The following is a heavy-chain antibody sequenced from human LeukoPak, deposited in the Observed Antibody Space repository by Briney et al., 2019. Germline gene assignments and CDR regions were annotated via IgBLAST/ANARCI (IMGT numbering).Heavy chain of an antibody. Sequence: GASVKVSCKASGYTFTGYYMHWVRQAPGQGLEWMGWINPNSGGTNYAQKFQGRVTMTRDTSISTAYMELSRLRSDDTAVYYCARHSLMTTVTLYFYYYGMDVWGQGTTVTVSS. CDR3: ARHSLMTTVTLYFYYYGMDV. V-gene: IGHV1-2*02. J-gene: IGHJ6*02. D-gene: IGHD4-17*01. CDR2: INPNSGGT. CDR1: GYTFTGYY.